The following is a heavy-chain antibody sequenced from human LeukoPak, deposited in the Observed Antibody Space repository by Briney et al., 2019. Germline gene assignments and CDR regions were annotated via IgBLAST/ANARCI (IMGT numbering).Heavy chain of an antibody. CDR2: ISAYNGNT. V-gene: IGHV1-18*01. Sequence: ASVKLSCTASGYTFTSNGISWGRQPPGQGLERMGWISAYNGNTNYAQKLQGRVTMTTDTSTSTAYMELRSLRSDDTAVYYCARAPEAYDAFDIWGQGTMVTVSS. J-gene: IGHJ3*02. D-gene: IGHD3-16*01. CDR3: ARAPEAYDAFDI. CDR1: GYTFTSNG.